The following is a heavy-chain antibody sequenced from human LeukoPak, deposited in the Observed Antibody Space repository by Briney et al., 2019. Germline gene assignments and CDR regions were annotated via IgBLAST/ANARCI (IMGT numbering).Heavy chain of an antibody. J-gene: IGHJ4*02. CDR1: GFTFSSYG. D-gene: IGHD6-19*01. CDR2: IWYDGSNK. CDR3: ARDLYSSGWYGGGY. V-gene: IGHV3-33*01. Sequence: GGSLRLSCAASGFTFSSYGMHWVRQAPGKGLEWVAVIWYDGSNKYYADSVKGRFTISRDNSKDTLHLQMNSLRAEDTAVYYCARDLYSSGWYGGGYWGQGTLVTVSS.